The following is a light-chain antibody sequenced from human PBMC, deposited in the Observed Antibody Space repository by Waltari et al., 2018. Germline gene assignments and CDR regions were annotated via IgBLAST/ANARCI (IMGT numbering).Light chain of an antibody. CDR1: QTIYNN. J-gene: IGKJ4*01. Sequence: IQMTQSPSALSASVGDRVTISCRASQTIYNNLAWYQQKPGKAPKLLIYAASTLQSGNPSRFSGSGSGKDCTLTINSLQPEDSAVYYCQHYYDNPLTFGGGTKVEIK. CDR2: AAS. V-gene: IGKV1-6*01. CDR3: QHYYDNPLT.